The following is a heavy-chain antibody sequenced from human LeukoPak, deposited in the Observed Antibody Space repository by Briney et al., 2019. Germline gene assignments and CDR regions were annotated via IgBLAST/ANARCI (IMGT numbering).Heavy chain of an antibody. D-gene: IGHD3-3*01. V-gene: IGHV3-23*01. J-gene: IGHJ5*02. CDR1: GFTFSSYA. CDR2: ISGSGGST. Sequence: GGSLRLSCAASGFTFSSYAMSWVRQAPGKGLEWVSAISGSGGSTYYADSVKGRFTISRDNSKNKLYLQMNSLRAEDTAVYYCAKAPYYDFWSGYPNWFDPWGQGTLVTVSS. CDR3: AKAPYYDFWSGYPNWFDP.